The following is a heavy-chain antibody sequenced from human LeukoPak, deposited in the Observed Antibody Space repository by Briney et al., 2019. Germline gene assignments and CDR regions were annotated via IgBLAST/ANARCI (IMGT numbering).Heavy chain of an antibody. Sequence: GGSLRLSCAASGSTFSSCGMHWVRQAPGKGLEWVAVISYDGSNKYYADSVKGRFTISRDNSKNTLFLEMNSLRAEDTAVYYCAKALTSGRYLDAFNIWGQGTMVTVSS. CDR2: ISYDGSNK. D-gene: IGHD6-19*01. V-gene: IGHV3-30*18. J-gene: IGHJ3*02. CDR3: AKALTSGRYLDAFNI. CDR1: GSTFSSCG.